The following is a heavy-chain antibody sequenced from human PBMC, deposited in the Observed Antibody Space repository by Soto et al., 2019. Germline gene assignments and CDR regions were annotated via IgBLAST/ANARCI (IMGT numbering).Heavy chain of an antibody. Sequence: QVRLQESGPGLVKPSETLSLTCTVSGGSISRYYWSWIRQTPGKGLEWIGYLYNTGSTIYNPSLESRVTIAVDTSKNQFSLKLSSVTAADTAVYYCARDLWGYCGTDCYPLDVWGPGTTVTVSS. CDR1: GGSISRYY. CDR3: ARDLWGYCGTDCYPLDV. V-gene: IGHV4-59*01. J-gene: IGHJ6*02. D-gene: IGHD2-21*02. CDR2: LYNTGST.